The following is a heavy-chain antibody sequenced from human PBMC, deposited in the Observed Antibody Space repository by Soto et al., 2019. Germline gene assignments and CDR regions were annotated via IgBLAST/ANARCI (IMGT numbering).Heavy chain of an antibody. V-gene: IGHV1-69*02. J-gene: IGHJ6*02. D-gene: IGHD3-10*01. Sequence: SPLNGAWKAAVCTFSIYISSWGLKTPGKGLEWKERIIPILGIANYAQKFQGRVTITADKSTSTAYIELSSLRSEDTAVYYCSIFFTTVQGVRYYYHGMDVWVHGTTVTGSS. CDR1: VCTFSIYI. CDR2: IIPILGIA. CDR3: SIFFTTVQGVRYYYHGMDV.